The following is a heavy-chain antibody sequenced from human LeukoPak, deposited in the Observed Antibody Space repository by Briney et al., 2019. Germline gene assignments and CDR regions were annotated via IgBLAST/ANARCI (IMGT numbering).Heavy chain of an antibody. D-gene: IGHD2/OR15-2a*01. V-gene: IGHV4-4*07. CDR3: ARDYFRKGNAFDI. Sequence: SETLSLTCKVSGGSISGYYWAWIRQPAGKGLEWIGSIYPSGSTNYNPSLKSRVSMSIDTSKNQFSLNLSSVAAADTAVYYCARDYFRKGNAFDIWGQGTVVTVSS. CDR1: GGSISGYY. CDR2: IYPSGST. J-gene: IGHJ3*02.